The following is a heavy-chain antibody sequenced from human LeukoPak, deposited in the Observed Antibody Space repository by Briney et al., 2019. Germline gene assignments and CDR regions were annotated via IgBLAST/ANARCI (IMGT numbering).Heavy chain of an antibody. D-gene: IGHD4-11*01. J-gene: IGHJ4*02. CDR2: IYYSGGT. Sequence: PSETLSLTCTVSGGSISSGGYYWSWIRQHPGKGLEWIGYIYYSGGTYYNPSLKSRVTISVDTSKNQFSLKLSSVTAADTAVYYCARAVTSTRLRYFDYWGQGTLVTVSS. CDR3: ARAVTSTRLRYFDY. V-gene: IGHV4-31*03. CDR1: GGSISSGGYY.